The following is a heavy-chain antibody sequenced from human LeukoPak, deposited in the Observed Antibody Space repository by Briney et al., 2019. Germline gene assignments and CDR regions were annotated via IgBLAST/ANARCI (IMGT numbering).Heavy chain of an antibody. D-gene: IGHD1-26*01. CDR3: ARAAYSGNYQVDY. J-gene: IGHJ4*02. CDR1: GFTFSNYN. V-gene: IGHV3-21*06. Sequence: PGGSLRLPCAASGFTFSNYNMNWVRQAPGRGLEWVSSISSGGSHIYYGDSVKGRFTISRDNAKNSLYLQMNSLRAEDTAVYYCARAAYSGNYQVDYWGQGTLVTVSS. CDR2: ISSGGSHI.